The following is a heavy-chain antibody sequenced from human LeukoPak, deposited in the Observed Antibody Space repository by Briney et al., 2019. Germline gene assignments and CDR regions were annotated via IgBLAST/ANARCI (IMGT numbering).Heavy chain of an antibody. Sequence: PGGSLRLSCAASGFTFSSYSMNWVRQAPGKGLEWVSYISSSSSTIYYADSVKGRFTISRDNAKNSLYLQMNSLRAEDTAVYYCARDQEAGDFDYWGQGTLVTVSS. CDR1: GFTFSSYS. J-gene: IGHJ4*02. CDR2: ISSSSSTI. D-gene: IGHD6-19*01. CDR3: ARDQEAGDFDY. V-gene: IGHV3-48*01.